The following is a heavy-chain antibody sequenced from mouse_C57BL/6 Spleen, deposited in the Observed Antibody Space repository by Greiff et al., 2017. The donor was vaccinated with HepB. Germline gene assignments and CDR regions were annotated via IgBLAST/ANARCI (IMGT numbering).Heavy chain of an antibody. CDR1: GFNIKDDY. V-gene: IGHV14-4*01. CDR2: IDPENGDT. Sequence: VQLQQSGAELVRPGASVKLSCTASGFNIKDDYMHWVKQRPEQGLEWIGWIDPENGDTEYASKFQGKATITADTSSNTAYLQPSSLTSEDTAVYYGTTYSNYSPFNYWGQGTTLTVSS. D-gene: IGHD2-5*01. J-gene: IGHJ2*01. CDR3: TTYSNYSPFNY.